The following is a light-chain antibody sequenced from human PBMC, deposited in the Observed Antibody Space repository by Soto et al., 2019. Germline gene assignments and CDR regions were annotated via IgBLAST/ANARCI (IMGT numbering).Light chain of an antibody. Sequence: EIVLTQSPGTLSLSPGERATLSCRASQSVSSSYLAWYQQKPGQAPRLLVYGASSRATGIPDRFSVSGSGTDFTLTISRLEPEDFAVYYCQQYGSPQGTTFGQGTRLEIK. V-gene: IGKV3-20*01. J-gene: IGKJ5*01. CDR3: QQYGSPQGTT. CDR2: GAS. CDR1: QSVSSSY.